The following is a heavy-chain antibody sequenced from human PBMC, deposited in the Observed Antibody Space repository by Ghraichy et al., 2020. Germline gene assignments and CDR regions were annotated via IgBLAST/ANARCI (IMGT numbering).Heavy chain of an antibody. V-gene: IGHV3-64D*09. CDR3: VKLITGTTASFDAFDI. CDR2: ISSNGGST. J-gene: IGHJ3*02. D-gene: IGHD1-7*01. CDR1: GFTFSSYA. Sequence: GESLNISCSASGFTFSSYAMHWVRQAPGKGLEYVSAISSNGGSTYYGDSVKGRFTISRDNSKNTLYLQMSSLRAEDTAVYYCVKLITGTTASFDAFDIWGQGTMVTVSS.